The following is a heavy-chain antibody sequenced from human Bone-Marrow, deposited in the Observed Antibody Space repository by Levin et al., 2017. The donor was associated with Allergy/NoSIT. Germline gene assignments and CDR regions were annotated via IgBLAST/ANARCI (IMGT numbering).Heavy chain of an antibody. CDR1: GFSVSNSY. CDR3: ARDMGGDFYGDEHFQD. J-gene: IGHJ1*01. D-gene: IGHD4-17*01. CDR2: IYSGGST. Sequence: AGGSLRLSCAASGFSVSNSYMSWVRQAPGKGLEWVSVIYSGGSTYYSDAVEGRFTISRDTSKNTLYLQMDSLRVEDTAMYYCARDMGGDFYGDEHFQDWGQGTRVTVSS. V-gene: IGHV3-53*01.